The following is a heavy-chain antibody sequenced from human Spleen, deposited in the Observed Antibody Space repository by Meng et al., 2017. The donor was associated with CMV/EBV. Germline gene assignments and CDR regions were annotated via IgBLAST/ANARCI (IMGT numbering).Heavy chain of an antibody. CDR3: ERAAVIVGYGSGGYCGQDS. D-gene: IGHD2-15*01. Sequence: GGSLRLSCAVAGFTFSSYDIHWVRQATGKGLEWVSAIGTAGSTYSPGSVKGRFTISRENAKTNLYLQMNSLRVGDTAVYYFERAAVIVGYGSGGYCGQDSWGQGTLVTVSS. V-gene: IGHV3-13*01. CDR2: IGTAGST. J-gene: IGHJ5*02. CDR1: GFTFSSYD.